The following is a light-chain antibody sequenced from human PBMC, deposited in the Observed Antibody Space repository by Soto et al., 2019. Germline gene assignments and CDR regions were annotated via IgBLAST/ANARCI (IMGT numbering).Light chain of an antibody. J-gene: IGLJ2*01. Sequence: QSVLTQPPSASGTPGQRATISCSGSTSNIGSNYVYWYQQLPGTAPKLLIYRDYQRPSGVPDRFSGSKSGTSASLAISGLRSEDEADYYCAARDDSLSGVVFGGGTKLTVL. CDR3: AARDDSLSGVV. V-gene: IGLV1-47*01. CDR1: TSNIGSNY. CDR2: RDY.